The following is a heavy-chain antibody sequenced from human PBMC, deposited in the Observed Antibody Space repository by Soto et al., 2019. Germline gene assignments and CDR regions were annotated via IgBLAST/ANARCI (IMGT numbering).Heavy chain of an antibody. V-gene: IGHV4-34*01. CDR2: INHSGST. CDR1: GGSFSGYY. J-gene: IGHJ4*02. Sequence: QVQLQQWGAGLLKPSETLSLTCAVYGGSFSGYYWSWIRQPPGKGLEWIGEINHSGSTNYNPYLKSRVTISVDTSKNQFSLKLSSVTAADTAVYYCARGRWGGVVVPAATPPYYFDYWGQGTLVTVSS. CDR3: ARGRWGGVVVPAATPPYYFDY. D-gene: IGHD2-2*01.